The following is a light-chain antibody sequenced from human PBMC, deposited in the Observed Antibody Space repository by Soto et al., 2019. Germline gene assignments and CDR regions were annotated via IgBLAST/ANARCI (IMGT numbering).Light chain of an antibody. CDR3: QSYDTTLSSWV. CDR1: SSNNGAGYD. Sequence: QSVLTQAPSVSGAPGQRVTISCTGSSSNNGAGYDVQWYQHLPGTAPKLLIHGNTNRPSGVPDRFSGSKSGTSASLAITALQAEDEGDYYCQSYDTTLSSWVFGGGTKVTVL. V-gene: IGLV1-40*01. J-gene: IGLJ3*02. CDR2: GNT.